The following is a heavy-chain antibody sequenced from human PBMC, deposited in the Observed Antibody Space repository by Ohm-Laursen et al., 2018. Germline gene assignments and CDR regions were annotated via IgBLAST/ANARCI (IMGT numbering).Heavy chain of an antibody. CDR2: VSGSGYTK. Sequence: SLRLSCAASGLTFSSYGMNWVRQAPGKGLEWVSHVSGSGYTKYYGDSVKGRFTISRDNAENSLYLQMNSLRADDTAVYYCAREQFDYNVPLPRGGMDVWGQGTTVTVSS. CDR3: AREQFDYNVPLPRGGMDV. D-gene: IGHD4/OR15-4a*01. CDR1: GLTFSSYG. V-gene: IGHV3-48*01. J-gene: IGHJ6*02.